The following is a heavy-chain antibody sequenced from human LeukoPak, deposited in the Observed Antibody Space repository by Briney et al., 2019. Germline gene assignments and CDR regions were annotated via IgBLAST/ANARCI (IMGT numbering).Heavy chain of an antibody. V-gene: IGHV4-30-4*01. CDR1: GGSISSGDYY. J-gene: IGHJ6*02. D-gene: IGHD1-14*01. Sequence: PSQTLSLTCTVSGGSISSGDYYWSWIRQPPGKGLEWIGYIYYSGSTSYNPSLKSRVTISLDTSKNHFSLKLTSVTAADTAVYYCARHEKDHRQMSSRRHGMDVWGQGTTVTVSS. CDR2: IYYSGST. CDR3: ARHEKDHRQMSSRRHGMDV.